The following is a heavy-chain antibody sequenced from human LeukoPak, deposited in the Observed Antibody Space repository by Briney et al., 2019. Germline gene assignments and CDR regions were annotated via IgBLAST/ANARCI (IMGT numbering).Heavy chain of an antibody. D-gene: IGHD2-2*01. J-gene: IGHJ6*02. V-gene: IGHV1-2*02. CDR2: INPNSGGT. Sequence: ASVKVSCKASGYTFTGYYMHWVRQAPGQGLERMGWINPNSGGTNYAQKFQGRVTMTRDTSISTAYMELSRLRSDDTAVYYCARGLGAAAPYGMDVWGQGTTVTVSS. CDR1: GYTFTGYY. CDR3: ARGLGAAAPYGMDV.